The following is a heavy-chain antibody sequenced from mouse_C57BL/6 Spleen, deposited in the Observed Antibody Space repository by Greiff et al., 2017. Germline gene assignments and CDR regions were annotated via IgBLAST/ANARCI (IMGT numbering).Heavy chain of an antibody. CDR1: GYTFTSYW. Sequence: VQLQQPGAELVMPGASVKLSCKASGYTFTSYWMHWVKQRPGQGLEWIGEIDPSDSYTNYNQKFKGKSTLTVDKSSSTAYMQLSSLTSEDSAVYYCASSTTVVAHLYFDVWGTGTTVTVSS. D-gene: IGHD1-1*01. J-gene: IGHJ1*03. V-gene: IGHV1-69*01. CDR3: ASSTTVVAHLYFDV. CDR2: IDPSDSYT.